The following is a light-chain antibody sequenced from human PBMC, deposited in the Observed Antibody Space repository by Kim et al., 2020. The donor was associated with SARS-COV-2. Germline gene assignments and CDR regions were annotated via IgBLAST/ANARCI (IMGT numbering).Light chain of an antibody. J-gene: IGLJ3*02. CDR3: QSYDSSNWV. V-gene: IGLV6-57*02. CDR2: EEN. CDR1: GGSIASNY. Sequence: GKTVTNCRTGSGGSIASNYVQWYQQRPGSAPTTVIYEENQRTSGVPDRFSVSIDSSSNSASLTISGLKTEDEADYYCQSYDSSNWVFGGGTKLTVL.